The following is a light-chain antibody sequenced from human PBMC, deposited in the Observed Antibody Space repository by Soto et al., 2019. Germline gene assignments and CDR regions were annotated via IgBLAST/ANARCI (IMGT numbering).Light chain of an antibody. V-gene: IGLV1-47*01. Sequence: QPVLTQPPSASGTPGQRVTISCSGSSSNIGSDYVYWYQQLPGTAPKLLIYRNNRRPSGVPDRFSGSKSGTSASLAISGLRSEDEADYYCSSYGGSDNLVFGGGTKLTVL. J-gene: IGLJ2*01. CDR3: SSYGGSDNLV. CDR1: SSNIGSDY. CDR2: RNN.